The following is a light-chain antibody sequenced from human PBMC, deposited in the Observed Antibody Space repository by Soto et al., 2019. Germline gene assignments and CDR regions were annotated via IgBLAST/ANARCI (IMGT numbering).Light chain of an antibody. Sequence: DIQMTHPPSLLSASVGDRVTITSRASKSIGKHLNRYKPKTGKAPKFLISGASNLQSRAPSRFTGSGSETDFTLTVHRLQAEDFATYYRQKSYTSPPTFGQGTRLEIK. CDR3: QKSYTSPPT. V-gene: IGKV1-39*01. CDR2: GAS. J-gene: IGKJ5*01. CDR1: KSIGKH.